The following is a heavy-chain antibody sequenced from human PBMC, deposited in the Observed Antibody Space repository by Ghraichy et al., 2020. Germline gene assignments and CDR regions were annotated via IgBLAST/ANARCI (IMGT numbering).Heavy chain of an antibody. Sequence: GGSLRLSCAASGFTFSNYWMSWVRQAPGKGLEWVANIKDDGSQKHYADSVKGRFTISRDNAKNSLYLQMNSLRAEDTAVYYCASLDTAMVRSADCWGQGTLVTVSS. J-gene: IGHJ4*02. D-gene: IGHD5-18*01. CDR1: GFTFSNYW. CDR3: ASLDTAMVRSADC. V-gene: IGHV3-7*01. CDR2: IKDDGSQK.